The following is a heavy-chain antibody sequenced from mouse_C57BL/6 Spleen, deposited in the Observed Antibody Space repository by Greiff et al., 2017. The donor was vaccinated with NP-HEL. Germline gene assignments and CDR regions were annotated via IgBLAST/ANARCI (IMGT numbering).Heavy chain of an antibody. V-gene: IGHV14-2*01. Sequence: VQLKQSGAELVKPGASVKLSCTASGFNIKDYYMHWVKQRTEQGLEWIGRIDPEDGETKYVPKFQGKATITADTSSNTAYLQLSSLTSEDTAVYYCARSGDYGRAYYFDYWGQGTTLTVSS. D-gene: IGHD2-4*01. CDR2: IDPEDGET. J-gene: IGHJ2*01. CDR1: GFNIKDYY. CDR3: ARSGDYGRAYYFDY.